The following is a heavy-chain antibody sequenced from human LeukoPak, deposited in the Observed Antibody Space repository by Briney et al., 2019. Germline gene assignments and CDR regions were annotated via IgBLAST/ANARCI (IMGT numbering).Heavy chain of an antibody. CDR3: ARDPGYSYGFVYFDY. D-gene: IGHD5-18*01. Sequence: GGSLRLSCAASGFTFSSYAMHWVRQAPGKGLEWVAVIWYDGSNKYYADSVKGRFTISRDNSKNTLYLQMNSLRAEDTAVYYCARDPGYSYGFVYFDYWGQGTLVTVSS. CDR2: IWYDGSNK. CDR1: GFTFSSYA. V-gene: IGHV3-33*08. J-gene: IGHJ4*02.